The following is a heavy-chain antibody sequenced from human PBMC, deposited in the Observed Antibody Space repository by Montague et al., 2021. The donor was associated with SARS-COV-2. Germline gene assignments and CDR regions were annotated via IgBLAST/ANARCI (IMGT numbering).Heavy chain of an antibody. Sequence: SLRLSCAASGFTFSSYGIHWIRQAPGKGLEWVSVISYDGSNKHXXXSXXXRFXISRDNSKNTLSLQMNSLRAEDTAVYYCAKDQGDCSCSRCFRGWTYYYYGMDVWGQGTVVTVSS. CDR2: ISYDGSNK. J-gene: IGHJ6*02. CDR3: AKDQGDCSCSRCFRGWTYYYYGMDV. D-gene: IGHD2-2*01. CDR1: GFTFSSYG. V-gene: IGHV3-30*18.